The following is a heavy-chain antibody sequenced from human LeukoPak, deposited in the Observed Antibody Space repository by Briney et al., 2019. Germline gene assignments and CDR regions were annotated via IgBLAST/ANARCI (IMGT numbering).Heavy chain of an antibody. CDR1: GYTFTSYY. D-gene: IGHD3-22*01. CDR2: INPSGGST. CDR3: AGGYDSSGYYWGIDY. Sequence: ASVKVSCKASGYTFTSYYMHWVRQAPGQGLEWMGIINPSGGSTSYAQKFQGRVAMTRDTSTSTVYMELSSLRSEDTAVYYCAGGYDSSGYYWGIDYWGQGTLVTVSS. J-gene: IGHJ4*02. V-gene: IGHV1-46*01.